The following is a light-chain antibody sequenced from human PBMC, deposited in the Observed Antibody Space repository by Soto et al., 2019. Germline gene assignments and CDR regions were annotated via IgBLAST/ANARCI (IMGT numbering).Light chain of an antibody. V-gene: IGKV3-15*01. CDR3: QQYNNWPPLT. CDR1: KSVSRT. CDR2: GAS. J-gene: IGKJ4*01. Sequence: EIVMTQSPATLSVSPGEIATLSCRASKSVSRTLAWYQQKPGQAPRILVYGASTRANGIPPRFSGSGSGTALTLTISSLQSEDVAVSYCQQYNNWPPLTFGGGTKVEIK.